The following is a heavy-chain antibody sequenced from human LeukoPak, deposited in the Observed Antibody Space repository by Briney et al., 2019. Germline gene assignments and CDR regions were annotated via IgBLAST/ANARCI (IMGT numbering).Heavy chain of an antibody. Sequence: SETLSLTCAVYGGSFSGYYRGWIRQPPGKGLEWIGNVYASGITYYNPSLKSRVTISLDTSKNQFSLKLSSVTAADTAVYYCVIAPGKLRYYYYMDVWGKGTTVTVSS. V-gene: IGHV4-34*01. CDR3: VIAPGKLRYYYYMDV. CDR2: VYASGIT. CDR1: GGSFSGYY. D-gene: IGHD6-6*01. J-gene: IGHJ6*03.